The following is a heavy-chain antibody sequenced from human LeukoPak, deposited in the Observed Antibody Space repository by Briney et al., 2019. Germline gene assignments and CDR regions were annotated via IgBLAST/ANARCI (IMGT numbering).Heavy chain of an antibody. CDR3: AKAEGYSSSWYDY. D-gene: IGHD6-13*01. Sequence: GGSLRLSCAASGFTFISYAMSWVRQAPGKGLEWVLAISGSGGSTYYADSVKGRFTISRDNSKNTLYLQMNSLRAEDTAVYYCAKAEGYSSSWYDYWGQGTLVTVSS. CDR2: ISGSGGST. J-gene: IGHJ4*02. CDR1: GFTFISYA. V-gene: IGHV3-23*01.